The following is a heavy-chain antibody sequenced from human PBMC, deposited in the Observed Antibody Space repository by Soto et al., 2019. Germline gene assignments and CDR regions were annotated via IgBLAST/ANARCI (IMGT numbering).Heavy chain of an antibody. Sequence: EVQLVESGGGLVKPGGSLRLSCAASGFTFSSYSMNWVRQAPGKGLEWVSSISSSSSYIYYADSVKGRFTISRDNAKNLLYLQMNSLRAEDTAVYYCARVYCSSTSCYGSGYYYYYYMDVWGKGTTVTVSS. J-gene: IGHJ6*03. CDR1: GFTFSSYS. V-gene: IGHV3-21*01. CDR3: ARVYCSSTSCYGSGYYYYYYMDV. D-gene: IGHD2-2*01. CDR2: ISSSSSYI.